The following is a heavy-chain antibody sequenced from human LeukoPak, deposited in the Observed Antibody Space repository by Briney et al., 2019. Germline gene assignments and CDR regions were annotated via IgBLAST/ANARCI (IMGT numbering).Heavy chain of an antibody. V-gene: IGHV3-30*02. CDR2: IRYDGSNK. Sequence: GGSLRLSCAASGFTFSSYGMHWVRQAPGNGLEWVAFIRYDGSNKYYADSVKGRFTISRDNSKNTLYLQMNSLRAEDTAVYYCAKDHRSGWYFEAWGQGTLVTVSS. CDR1: GFTFSSYG. CDR3: AKDHRSGWYFEA. J-gene: IGHJ4*02. D-gene: IGHD6-19*01.